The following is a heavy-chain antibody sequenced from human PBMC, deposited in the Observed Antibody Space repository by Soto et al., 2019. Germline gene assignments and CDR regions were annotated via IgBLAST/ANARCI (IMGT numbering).Heavy chain of an antibody. CDR2: IRSKANSYAT. J-gene: IGHJ6*02. CDR1: GFTFSGSA. D-gene: IGHD6-13*01. CDR3: TRLQGIAAAGKDGYGMDL. V-gene: IGHV3-73*02. Sequence: EVQLVESGGGLVQPGGSLKLSCAASGFTFSGSAMHWVRQASGKGLEWVGRIRSKANSYATAYAASVKGRFTISRDDSDNTAYLQMNSLKTEVTAVYYCTRLQGIAAAGKDGYGMDLWGQGTTVTVSS.